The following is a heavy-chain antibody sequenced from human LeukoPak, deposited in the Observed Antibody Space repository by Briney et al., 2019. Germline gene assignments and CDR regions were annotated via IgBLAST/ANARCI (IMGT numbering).Heavy chain of an antibody. CDR2: FDPEDGET. J-gene: IGHJ4*02. CDR3: ATGRSWELDY. CDR1: GYTLTELS. V-gene: IGHV1-24*01. Sequence: ASVNVSCKVSGYTLTELSMHWVRQAPGKGLEWMGGFDPEDGETIYAQKFQGRVTMNEDTYTDTAYMELSSLRSEDTAVYYCATGRSWELDYWGPRTLVTVSS. D-gene: IGHD1-26*01.